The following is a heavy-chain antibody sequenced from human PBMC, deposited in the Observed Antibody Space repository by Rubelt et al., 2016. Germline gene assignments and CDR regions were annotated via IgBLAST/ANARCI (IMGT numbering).Heavy chain of an antibody. CDR2: IYTRGST. V-gene: IGHV4-4*07. Sequence: QVQLQESGPGLVKPSETLSLTCTVSGGSISSYYWSWIRQPAGKGLEWIGRIYTRGSTNYNPSLKGRVTMSVDTSKNQVALKLSAVTAADTAVYYCARDERLALPNDAFDIWGQGTMVTVSS. J-gene: IGHJ3*02. D-gene: IGHD3-3*01. CDR1: GGSISSYY. CDR3: ARDERLALPNDAFDI.